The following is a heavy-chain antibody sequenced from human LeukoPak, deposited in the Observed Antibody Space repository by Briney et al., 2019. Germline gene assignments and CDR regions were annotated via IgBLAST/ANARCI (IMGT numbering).Heavy chain of an antibody. CDR1: GFTFSDYY. D-gene: IGHD6-19*01. J-gene: IGHJ5*02. Sequence: PGGSLRLSCAASGFTFSDYYMSWIRQAPGKGLEWVSYISRSGSTIYYADSVKGRFAISRDNAKNSLYLQMNSLRAEDTAVYYCARDRGSSGWYRGGDWFDPWGQGTLVTVSS. CDR3: ARDRGSSGWYRGGDWFDP. V-gene: IGHV3-11*01. CDR2: ISRSGSTI.